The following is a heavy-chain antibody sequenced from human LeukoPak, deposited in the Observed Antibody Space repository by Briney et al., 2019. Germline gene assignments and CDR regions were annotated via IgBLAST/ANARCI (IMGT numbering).Heavy chain of an antibody. V-gene: IGHV3-74*01. J-gene: IGHJ4*02. D-gene: IGHD3-10*02. Sequence: GGSLRLSCAASGFTFSSTWMHWFRQAPGKGLVWVSRIHSDGSSTIYADSVKGRFTISRDNAKNSLFLKTDTLRGDDTGIYYCARDPNVLGITPYYFDFWGQGTLVTVSS. CDR3: ARDPNVLGITPYYFDF. CDR1: GFTFSSTW. CDR2: IHSDGSST.